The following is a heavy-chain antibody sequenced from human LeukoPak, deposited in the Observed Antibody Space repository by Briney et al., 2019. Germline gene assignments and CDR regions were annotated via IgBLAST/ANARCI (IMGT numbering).Heavy chain of an antibody. V-gene: IGHV6-1*01. J-gene: IGHJ6*03. D-gene: IGHD1-26*01. CDR3: ARGVGTTQYYYYYMDV. Sequence: SQTLSLTCAISDDSVSTNSAAWNWIRRSPSRGLEWLGRTYYRSKWYNDYAVSVKSRITIKPDTSKDQFSLQLNSVTPEDTAVYYCARGVGTTQYYYYYMDVWGKGTAVTVSS. CDR1: DDSVSTNSAA. CDR2: TYYRSKWYN.